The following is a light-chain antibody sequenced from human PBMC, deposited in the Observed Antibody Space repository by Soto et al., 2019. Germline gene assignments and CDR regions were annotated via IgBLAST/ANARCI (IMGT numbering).Light chain of an antibody. CDR2: EVS. CDR1: SSDVGGYNY. J-gene: IGLJ1*01. Sequence: QSALTQPASVSGSPGQSIAISCTGTSSDVGGYNYVSWYQQHTGKAPKIMISEVSNRPSGVSNRFSGSKSGNTASLTISGLQAEDDADYSCSSYTSSSTYVFGTGTKATVL. V-gene: IGLV2-14*01. CDR3: SSYTSSSTYV.